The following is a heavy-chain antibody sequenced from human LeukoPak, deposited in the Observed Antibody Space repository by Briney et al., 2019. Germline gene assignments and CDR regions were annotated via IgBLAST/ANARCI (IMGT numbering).Heavy chain of an antibody. Sequence: SVKVSCKASGGTFSSYAISWVRQARGQGLEWMGRIIPILGIANYAQKFQGRVTITADKSTSTAYMELSSLRSEDTAVYYCAIRRHIVVVTAIPRLNDYWGQGTLVTVSS. V-gene: IGHV1-69*04. D-gene: IGHD2-21*02. J-gene: IGHJ4*02. CDR3: AIRRHIVVVTAIPRLNDY. CDR2: IIPILGIA. CDR1: GGTFSSYA.